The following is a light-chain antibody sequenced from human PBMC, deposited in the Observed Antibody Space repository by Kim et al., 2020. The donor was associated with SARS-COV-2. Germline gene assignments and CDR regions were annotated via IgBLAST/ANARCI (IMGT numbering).Light chain of an antibody. Sequence: GQSITIFCTGTSSDVGTYNYDSWYQQHPGKAPKLMIYDVTKRPSGVSNRFSGSKSGNTASLTISGLQAEDEAHYYCNSYTTASTWVFGGGTQLTVL. CDR3: NSYTTASTWV. V-gene: IGLV2-14*04. J-gene: IGLJ3*02. CDR2: DVT. CDR1: SSDVGTYNY.